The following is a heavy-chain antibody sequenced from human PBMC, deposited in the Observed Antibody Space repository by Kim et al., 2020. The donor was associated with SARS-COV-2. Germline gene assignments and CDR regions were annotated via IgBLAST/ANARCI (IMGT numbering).Heavy chain of an antibody. J-gene: IGHJ4*01. CDR2: ISYDGSNK. CDR3: AKDAEGYSYGRPGYYFD. CDR1: GFTFSSYG. Sequence: GGSLRLSCAASGFTFSSYGMHWVRQAPGKGLEWVAVISYDGSNKYYADSVKGRFTISRDNSKNTLYLQMNSLRAEDTAVYYCAKDAEGYSYGRPGYYFD. D-gene: IGHD5-18*01. V-gene: IGHV3-30*18.